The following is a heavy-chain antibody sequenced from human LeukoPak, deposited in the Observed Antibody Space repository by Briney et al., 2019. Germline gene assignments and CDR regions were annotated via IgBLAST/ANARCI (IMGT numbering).Heavy chain of an antibody. CDR1: GGTFSSYA. D-gene: IGHD3-22*01. Sequence: GASVKVSCKASGGTFSSYAIRWVRQAPGQGLEWMGGIIPIFGTANYAQKFQGRATITTDESTSTAYMELSSLRSEDTAVYYCARGPTRITMTPTYYFDYWGQGTLVTVSS. J-gene: IGHJ4*02. CDR3: ARGPTRITMTPTYYFDY. V-gene: IGHV1-69*05. CDR2: IIPIFGTA.